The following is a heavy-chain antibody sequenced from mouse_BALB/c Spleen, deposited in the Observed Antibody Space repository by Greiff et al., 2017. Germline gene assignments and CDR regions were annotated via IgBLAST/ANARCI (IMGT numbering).Heavy chain of an antibody. CDR2: ISSGSSTI. CDR1: GFTFSSFG. V-gene: IGHV5-17*02. D-gene: IGHD1-2*01. J-gene: IGHJ4*01. CDR3: ARSQFITTATEYAMDY. Sequence: EVHLVESGGGLVQPGGSRKLSCAASGFTFSSFGMHWVRQAPEKGLEWVAYISSGSSTIYYADTVKGRFTISRDNPKNTLFLQMTSLRSEDTAMYYYARSQFITTATEYAMDYWGQGTSVTVSS.